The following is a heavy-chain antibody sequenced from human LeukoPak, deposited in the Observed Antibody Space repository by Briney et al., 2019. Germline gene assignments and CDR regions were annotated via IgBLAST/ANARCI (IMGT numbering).Heavy chain of an antibody. V-gene: IGHV1-2*02. CDR3: ARAPREWNHDY. J-gene: IGHJ4*02. Sequence: ASVKVSCKASGYTFTGYYMHWVRQAPGQGLEWMGWINPNSGGTNYAQEFQGRVTMTRDTSISTAYMELSRLRSDDTAVYYCARAPREWNHDYWGQGTLVTVSS. CDR2: INPNSGGT. D-gene: IGHD1-14*01. CDR1: GYTFTGYY.